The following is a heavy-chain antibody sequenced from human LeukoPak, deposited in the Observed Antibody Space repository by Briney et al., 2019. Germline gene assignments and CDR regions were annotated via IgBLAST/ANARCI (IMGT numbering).Heavy chain of an antibody. Sequence: PGGSLRLSCAAARFTFSTYGMHWVRQAPGKGLEWVALISYDGGNKYYADSVKGRFTISRDNSKNILYLQMNSLRAEDTAVYYCARTTMVRGTYYMDVWGKGTTVTVSS. D-gene: IGHD3-10*01. CDR3: ARTTMVRGTYYMDV. CDR2: ISYDGGNK. CDR1: RFTFSTYG. V-gene: IGHV3-30*03. J-gene: IGHJ6*03.